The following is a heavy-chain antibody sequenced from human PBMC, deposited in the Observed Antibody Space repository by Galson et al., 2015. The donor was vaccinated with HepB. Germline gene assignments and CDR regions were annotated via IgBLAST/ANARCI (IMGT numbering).Heavy chain of an antibody. CDR1: GYTFTSYY. CDR3: ARESHDYVWGSYRYLVWFDP. V-gene: IGHV1-46*03. CDR2: INPSGGST. J-gene: IGHJ5*02. Sequence: SVKVSCKASGYTFTSYYMHWVRQAPGQGLEWMGIINPSGGSTSYAQKFQGRVTMTRDTSTSAVYMELSSLRSEDTAVYYCARESHDYVWGSYRYLVWFDPWGQGTLVTVSS. D-gene: IGHD3-16*02.